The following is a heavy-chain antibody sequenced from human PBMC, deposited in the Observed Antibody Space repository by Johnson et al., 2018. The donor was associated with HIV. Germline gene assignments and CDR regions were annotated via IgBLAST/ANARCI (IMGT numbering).Heavy chain of an antibody. V-gene: IGHV3-9*01. CDR1: GFTFSSYG. Sequence: VQLVESGGGVVQPGRSLRLSCAASGFTFSSYGMHWVRQAPGKGLEWVSGISWNSGSIGYADSVKGRFTISRDNAKNSLYLQMNSLRPEDTAVYYCARDHGWSRGWLFDAFDIWGQGTMVTVSS. J-gene: IGHJ3*02. D-gene: IGHD6-19*01. CDR2: ISWNSGSI. CDR3: ARDHGWSRGWLFDAFDI.